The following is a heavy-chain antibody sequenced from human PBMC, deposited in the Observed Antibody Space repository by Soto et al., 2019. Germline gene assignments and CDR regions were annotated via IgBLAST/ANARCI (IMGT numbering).Heavy chain of an antibody. J-gene: IGHJ3*02. D-gene: IGHD3-3*01. CDR2: IYDSGDA. CDR3: VSSRTAVFGDALDI. Sequence: QVQLQQSGPGLVKPSETLSLTCSVSGGSISSYFKNWIRQAPGKGLDWIGCIYDSGDANYNPSLKSRVTISLDTSKNQFSLKLSSVTAADTAVYYCVSSRTAVFGDALDIWALGTMVTVSS. CDR1: GGSISSYF. V-gene: IGHV4-59*03.